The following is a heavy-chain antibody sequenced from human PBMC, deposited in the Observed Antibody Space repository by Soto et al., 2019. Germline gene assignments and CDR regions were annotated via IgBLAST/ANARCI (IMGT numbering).Heavy chain of an antibody. D-gene: IGHD6-19*01. J-gene: IGHJ4*02. CDR3: ARDRDRDSSGWYAFDY. Sequence: GGSLRLSCAASGFTFSSYGMHWVRQAPGKGLEWVAVIWYDGSNKYYADSVKGRFTISRDNSKNTLYLQMNSLRAEDTAVYYCARDRDRDSSGWYAFDYWGQGTLVTVSS. V-gene: IGHV3-33*01. CDR1: GFTFSSYG. CDR2: IWYDGSNK.